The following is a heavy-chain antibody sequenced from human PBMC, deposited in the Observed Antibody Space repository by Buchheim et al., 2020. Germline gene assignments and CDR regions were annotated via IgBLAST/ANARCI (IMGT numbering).Heavy chain of an antibody. V-gene: IGHV4-39*01. CDR3: ARATYYYDSSGYYLGYYFDY. J-gene: IGHJ4*02. CDR2: IYYSGST. D-gene: IGHD3-22*01. CDR1: GGSISSSSYY. Sequence: QLQLQESGPGLVKPSETLSLTCTVSGGSISSSSYYWGWIRQPPGKGLEWIGSIYYSGSTYYNPSLKSRVTISVDTPKNQFSLKLSSVTAADTAVYYCARATYYYDSSGYYLGYYFDYWGQGTL.